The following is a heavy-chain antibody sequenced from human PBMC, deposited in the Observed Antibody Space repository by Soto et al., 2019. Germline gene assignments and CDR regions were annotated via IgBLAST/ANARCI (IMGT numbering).Heavy chain of an antibody. CDR2: IYYSGST. V-gene: IGHV4-31*03. Sequence: SETLSLTCTVSGGSISSGGYYWSWIRQHPGKGLEWIGYIYYSGSTYYNPSLKSRVTISVDTSKNQFSLKLSSVTAADTAVYYCARGTGDYGDYFDYWGQGTLVTVSS. J-gene: IGHJ4*02. CDR3: ARGTGDYGDYFDY. D-gene: IGHD4-17*01. CDR1: GGSISSGGYY.